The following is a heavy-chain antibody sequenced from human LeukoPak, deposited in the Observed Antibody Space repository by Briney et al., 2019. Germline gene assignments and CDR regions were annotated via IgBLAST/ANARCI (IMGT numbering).Heavy chain of an antibody. CDR1: RFTFSSYG. CDR2: ISYDGSNK. Sequence: GGSLRLSCAACRFTFSSYGMHWVRQAPGKGLEWMAVISYDGSNKYYADSVKGRFTISRDNSKNTLYLQMNSLRAEDTAVYYCARAQFGGDGPSHYSNYYGMDVWGQGTTVTLSS. J-gene: IGHJ6*02. V-gene: IGHV3-30*03. CDR3: ARAQFGGDGPSHYSNYYGMDV. D-gene: IGHD2-21*02.